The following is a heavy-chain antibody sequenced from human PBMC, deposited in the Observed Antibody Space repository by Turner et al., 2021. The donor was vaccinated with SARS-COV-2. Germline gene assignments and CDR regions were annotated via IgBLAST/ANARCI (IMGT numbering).Heavy chain of an antibody. CDR1: RFTFSSYG. CDR2: ISYDGNNK. V-gene: IGHV3-30*18. CDR3: AKQLGLYSNPMYYFDY. D-gene: IGHD4-4*01. J-gene: IGHJ4*02. Sequence: QVQLVESRGGLFKPGMSLILSCAASRFTFSSYGMHWVRQATGKGLEWVDVISYDGNNKDYADSVKGRFTISRDNSKNTLYLQMNSLRAEDTAVYYCAKQLGLYSNPMYYFDYWGQGTLVTVSS.